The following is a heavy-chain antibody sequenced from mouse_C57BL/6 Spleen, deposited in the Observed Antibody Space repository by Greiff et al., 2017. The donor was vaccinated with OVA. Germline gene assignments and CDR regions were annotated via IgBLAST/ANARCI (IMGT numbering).Heavy chain of an antibody. V-gene: IGHV5-4*01. D-gene: IGHD2-4*01. Sequence: EVKLMESGGGLVKPGGSLKLSCAASGFTFSSYAMSWVRQTPEKRLEWVATISDGGSYTYYPDNVKGRFTISRDNAKNNLYLQMSHLKSEDTAMYYCAREDYGYYAMDYWGQGTSVTVSS. CDR1: GFTFSSYA. J-gene: IGHJ4*01. CDR2: ISDGGSYT. CDR3: AREDYGYYAMDY.